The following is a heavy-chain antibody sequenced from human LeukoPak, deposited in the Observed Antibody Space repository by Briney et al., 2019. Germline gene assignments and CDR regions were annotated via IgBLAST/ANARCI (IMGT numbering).Heavy chain of an antibody. V-gene: IGHV3-30*01. CDR1: GFTFSSYA. CDR3: ARGGAHGTYSYAGY. Sequence: GGSLRLSCAASGFTFSSYAMHWVRQAPGKGLEWVAVISYDGSNKYYADSVKGRFTISRDNSKNTLYLQMNSLRAEDTAVYYCARGGAHGTYSYAGYWGQGTLVTVSS. J-gene: IGHJ4*02. CDR2: ISYDGSNK. D-gene: IGHD5-18*01.